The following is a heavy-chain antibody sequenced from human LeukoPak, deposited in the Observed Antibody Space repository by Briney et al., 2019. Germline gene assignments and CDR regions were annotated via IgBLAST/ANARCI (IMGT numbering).Heavy chain of an antibody. D-gene: IGHD2-15*01. V-gene: IGHV3-21*01. J-gene: IGHJ6*03. CDR1: GFTFSFYS. CDR2: ISSDSSYI. Sequence: PGGSLRLSCAASGFTFSFYSMNWVRQAPGKGLEWVSSISSDSSYIYYADSLKGRFTISRDNAKNSLYLQMNSLRAEDTAVYYCASPLAASYYYMDVWGKGTTVTISS. CDR3: ASPLAASYYYMDV.